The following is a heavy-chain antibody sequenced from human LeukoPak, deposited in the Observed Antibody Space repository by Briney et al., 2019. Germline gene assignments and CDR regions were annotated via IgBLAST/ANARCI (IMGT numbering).Heavy chain of an antibody. CDR2: IYPGDSDT. D-gene: IGHD6-25*01. V-gene: IGHV5-51*01. CDR1: GYSFTSYW. Sequence: GESLKISCKGSGYSFTSYWIGWVRQMPGKGLEWMGIIYPGDSDTRCSPSFQGQVTISADKSISTAYLQWSSLKASDTAMYYCARIIAAEPYYYYYYMDVWGKGTTVTISS. CDR3: ARIIAAEPYYYYYYMDV. J-gene: IGHJ6*03.